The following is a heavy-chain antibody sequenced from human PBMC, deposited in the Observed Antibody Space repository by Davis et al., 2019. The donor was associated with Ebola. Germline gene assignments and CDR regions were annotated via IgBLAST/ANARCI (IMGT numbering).Heavy chain of an antibody. J-gene: IGHJ4*02. CDR3: ASQRGATLLGGS. CDR1: GYTFTSYY. CDR2: INPSGGST. Sequence: ASVKVSCKASGYTFTSYYMHWVRQAPGQGLEWMGIINPSGGSTSYAQKFQGRVTMTRDTSTSTVYMELSSLRSEDTAVYYCASQRGATLLGGSWGQGTLVTVSS. D-gene: IGHD1-26*01. V-gene: IGHV1-46*01.